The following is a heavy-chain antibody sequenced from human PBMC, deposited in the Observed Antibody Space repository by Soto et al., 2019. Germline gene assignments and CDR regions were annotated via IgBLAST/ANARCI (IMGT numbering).Heavy chain of an antibody. CDR2: IYPGDSDT. J-gene: IGHJ3*02. D-gene: IGHD3-22*01. Sequence: KVSCKASDYIFTTYGISWVRQMPGKGLEWMGIIYPGDSDTRYSPSFQGQVTISADKSISTAYLQWSSLKASDTAMYYCARHAYDSSGYYGNAFDIWGQGTMVTVSS. CDR3: ARHAYDSSGYYGNAFDI. V-gene: IGHV5-51*01. CDR1: DYIFTTYG.